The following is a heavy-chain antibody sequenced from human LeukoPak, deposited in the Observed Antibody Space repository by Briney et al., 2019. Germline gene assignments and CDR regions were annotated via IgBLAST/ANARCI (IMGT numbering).Heavy chain of an antibody. Sequence: GGTLRLSCAVSGFTFSDYAMHWGRQAPGKGLEWVASIQSNGNEKYSSDSLKGRFTISRDNSKNTLYLQMNTLRPEDTAVFYCARGFTSWPQGPYHFDYWGQGILITVSS. D-gene: IGHD2-2*01. CDR3: ARGFTSWPQGPYHFDY. V-gene: IGHV3-30*02. CDR2: IQSNGNEK. J-gene: IGHJ4*02. CDR1: GFTFSDYA.